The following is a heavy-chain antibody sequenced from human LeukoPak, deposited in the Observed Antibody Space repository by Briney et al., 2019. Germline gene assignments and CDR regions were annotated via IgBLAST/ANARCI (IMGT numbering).Heavy chain of an antibody. CDR1: EFAFSNYA. CDR2: ISGSGGNT. CDR3: AKCPTGSPSCSYYFDY. Sequence: PGGSLRLSCAASEFAFSNYAMSWVRQAPEKGLEWVSAISGSGGNTYYADSVKGRFTISRDNSKNTLYLQMNSLRAEDTAVYYCAKCPTGSPSCSYYFDYWGQGTLVTVSS. D-gene: IGHD2-2*01. J-gene: IGHJ4*02. V-gene: IGHV3-23*01.